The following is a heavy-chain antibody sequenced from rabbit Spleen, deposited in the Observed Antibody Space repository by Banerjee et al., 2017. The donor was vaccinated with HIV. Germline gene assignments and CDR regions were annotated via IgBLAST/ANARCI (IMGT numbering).Heavy chain of an antibody. Sequence: QQQLEESGGGLVQPGGSLTLTCKASGFDFSSSYYMCWVRQAPGKGLELIACIYVGSGNTYYASWAKGRFTISKTSSTAVTLQMTSLTAADTATYFCARSADSNDYSLYLWGQGTLVTVS. J-gene: IGHJ4*01. CDR2: IYVGSGNT. CDR1: GFDFSSSYY. D-gene: IGHD8-1*01. V-gene: IGHV1S45*01. CDR3: ARSADSNDYSLYL.